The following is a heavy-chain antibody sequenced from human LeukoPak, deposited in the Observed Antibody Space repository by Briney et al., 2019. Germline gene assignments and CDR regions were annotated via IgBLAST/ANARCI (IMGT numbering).Heavy chain of an antibody. J-gene: IGHJ5*02. CDR1: GGTFSSYA. CDR2: IIPILGIA. D-gene: IGHD2-2*01. V-gene: IGHV1-69*04. Sequence: SVKVSCKASGGTFSSYAISWVRQAPGQGLEWMGRIIPILGIANYAQKFQGRVTITADESTSTAYMELSSLRSEDTAVYYCARHLRSTSFNWFDPWGQGTLVTVSS. CDR3: ARHLRSTSFNWFDP.